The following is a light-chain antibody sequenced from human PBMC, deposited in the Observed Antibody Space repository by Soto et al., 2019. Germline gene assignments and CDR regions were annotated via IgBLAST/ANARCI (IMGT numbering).Light chain of an antibody. CDR2: GAS. J-gene: IGKJ1*01. CDR3: QQYNTWPRT. CDR1: QRVSNN. Sequence: EIVMTQSPATLSVSPGERATLSCRASQRVSNNLAWYQQKPGQAPRLLIYGASTRATGIPARFSGSGSGTEFTLTVSSLQSEDFAVYYCQQYNTWPRTFGQGTKVEIK. V-gene: IGKV3-15*01.